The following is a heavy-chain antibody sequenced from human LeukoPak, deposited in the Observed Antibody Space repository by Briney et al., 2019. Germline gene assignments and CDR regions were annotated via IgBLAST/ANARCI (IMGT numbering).Heavy chain of an antibody. CDR3: AKDTNPLYYYDSSGYYFGPNFDY. V-gene: IGHV3-9*03. CDR1: GFTFDDYA. Sequence: GGSLRLSCAASGFTFDDYAMHWARQAPGKGLEWVSGISWNSGSIGYADSVKGRFTISRDNAKNSLYLQMNSLRAEDMALYYCAKDTNPLYYYDSSGYYFGPNFDYWGQGTLVTVSS. J-gene: IGHJ4*02. CDR2: ISWNSGSI. D-gene: IGHD3-22*01.